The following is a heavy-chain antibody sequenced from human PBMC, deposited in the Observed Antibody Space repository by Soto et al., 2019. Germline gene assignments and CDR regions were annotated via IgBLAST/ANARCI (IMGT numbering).Heavy chain of an antibody. CDR1: GGSFSGYQ. Sequence: LSLTCGVYGGSFSGYQWNWIRQSPGQGLEWIGEINHSGTTKYNPPLESRINLSVDTSKKQFSLKMFSVTAADTAIYYCARGWRFDPWGQGTQVTVS. CDR3: ARGWRFDP. CDR2: INHSGTT. V-gene: IGHV4-34*01. D-gene: IGHD1-1*01. J-gene: IGHJ5*02.